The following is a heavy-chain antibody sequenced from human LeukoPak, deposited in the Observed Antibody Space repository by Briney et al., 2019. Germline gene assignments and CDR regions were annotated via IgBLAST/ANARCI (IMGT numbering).Heavy chain of an antibody. Sequence: ASVKVSCKASGYTFTGYYMHWVRQAPGQGLEWMGCINPNSGATKYAQKFQGRVTMTRDTSISIAYMDLSRLRSDDTAVYYCAREGVFQAGPFYYYYYMDVWGKGTTVTISS. CDR1: GYTFTGYY. V-gene: IGHV1-2*02. D-gene: IGHD3-10*01. CDR2: INPNSGAT. CDR3: AREGVFQAGPFYYYYYMDV. J-gene: IGHJ6*03.